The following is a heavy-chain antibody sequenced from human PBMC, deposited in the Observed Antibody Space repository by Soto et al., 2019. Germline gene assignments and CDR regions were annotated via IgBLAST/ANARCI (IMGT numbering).Heavy chain of an antibody. CDR3: AKDPYYDSGSHPPDY. CDR2: ISNSGVNT. V-gene: IGHV3-23*01. Sequence: GGSLRLSCAASGFTFSTFAMTWVRQAPGKGLEWVSGISNSGVNTYYADSVEGRFTISRDNSKSTLYLQMNSLRAEDTAVYYCAKDPYYDSGSHPPDYWGQGTLVTVSS. D-gene: IGHD3-10*01. J-gene: IGHJ4*02. CDR1: GFTFSTFA.